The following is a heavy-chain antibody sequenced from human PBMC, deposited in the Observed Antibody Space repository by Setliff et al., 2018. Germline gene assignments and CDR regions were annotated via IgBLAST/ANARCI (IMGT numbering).Heavy chain of an antibody. CDR1: GYTLTELS. V-gene: IGHV1-24*01. Sequence: WASVKVSCKVSGYTLTELSMHWVRQAPGKGLEWMGGFDPEDGETIYAQKFQGRVTMTEDTSTDTAYMELSSLRSEDTAVYYCATPAIAAAGTLFFDYWGQGTLVTVSS. CDR3: ATPAIAAAGTLFFDY. CDR2: FDPEDGET. D-gene: IGHD6-13*01. J-gene: IGHJ4*02.